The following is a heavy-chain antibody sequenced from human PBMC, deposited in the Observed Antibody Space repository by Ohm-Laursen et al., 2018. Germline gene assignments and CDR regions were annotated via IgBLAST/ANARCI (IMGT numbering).Heavy chain of an antibody. D-gene: IGHD2-2*02. CDR2: IYTSGST. Sequence: SETLSLTCTVSGASISTHYWSWIRQPAGKGLEWIGRIYTSGSTNYNPSLKSRVTMSVDTSKNQFSLKLSSVTAADTAVYYCAREETLSFGYNYWGQGTLVTVSS. CDR3: AREETLSFGYNY. V-gene: IGHV4-4*07. CDR1: GASISTHY. J-gene: IGHJ4*02.